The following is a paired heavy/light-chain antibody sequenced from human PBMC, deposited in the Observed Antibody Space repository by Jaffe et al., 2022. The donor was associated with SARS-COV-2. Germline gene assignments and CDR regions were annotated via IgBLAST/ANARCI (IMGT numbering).Light chain of an antibody. CDR2: DAS. J-gene: IGKJ4*01. CDR1: QNLNSY. Sequence: EIVLTQSPATLSLSPGERATLSCRASQNLNSYLAWFQQKPGQAPRLLIYDASNRATGIPARFSGSGSGTDFTLTISSLEPEDFAVYYCQQRRDWPLTFGGGTKVEIK. CDR3: QQRRDWPLT. V-gene: IGKV3-11*01.
Heavy chain of an antibody. J-gene: IGHJ6*02. V-gene: IGHV3-30*18. CDR1: GFTFSNHG. CDR3: VKDRLTEAYGMDV. D-gene: IGHD7-27*01. CDR2: ISYDGSRK. Sequence: QVQLVESGGGVVQPGRSLRLSCAASGFTFSNHGIHWVRQAPGKGLEWVAVISYDGSRKYYGDSVKGRFTISRDNSMNTLYLQMNSLRAEDTAVYYCVKDRLTEAYGMDVWGQGTTVTVSS.